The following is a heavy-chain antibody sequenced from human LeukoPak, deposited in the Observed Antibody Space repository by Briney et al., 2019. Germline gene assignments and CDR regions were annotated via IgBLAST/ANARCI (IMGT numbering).Heavy chain of an antibody. CDR3: ARAPRLNYYDSRGECDY. CDR1: GYTFTSYD. V-gene: IGHV1-8*01. Sequence: ASVKVSCKASGYTFTSYDINWVRQATGQGLGWMGWMNPNSGNTGYAQKFQGRVTMTRNTSISTAYMELSSLRSEDTAVYYCARAPRLNYYDSRGECDYWGQGTLVTVSS. CDR2: MNPNSGNT. D-gene: IGHD3-22*01. J-gene: IGHJ4*02.